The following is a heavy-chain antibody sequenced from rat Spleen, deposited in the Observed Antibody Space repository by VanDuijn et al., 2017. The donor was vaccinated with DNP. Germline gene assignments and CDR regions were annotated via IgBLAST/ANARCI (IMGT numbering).Heavy chain of an antibody. D-gene: IGHD3-8*01. CDR2: ISTGGGNT. CDR1: GFTFSNYG. Sequence: EVQLVESGGGLVQPGRSLKLSCAASGFTFSNYGMAWVRQTPTKGLEWVASISTGGGNTYYSDSVKGRFSLSRDNAKSTLYLQVNSLRSEDTATYYCTSNPHIRTAAPFDYWGQGVMVTVSS. CDR3: TSNPHIRTAAPFDY. J-gene: IGHJ2*01. V-gene: IGHV5S13*01.